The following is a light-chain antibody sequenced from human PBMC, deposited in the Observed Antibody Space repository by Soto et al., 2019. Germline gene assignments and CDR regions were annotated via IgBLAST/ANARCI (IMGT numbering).Light chain of an antibody. Sequence: QSALTQPASVSGSPGQSITISCTGTSSDVGGYNYVSWYQQDPGKAPKLMIYDVSNRPSGVSNRFSGSKSGNTASLTISGLQAEDEADYYCSSYTSSSTLRVFGGGTKVTVL. CDR2: DVS. J-gene: IGLJ2*01. CDR3: SSYTSSSTLRV. V-gene: IGLV2-14*01. CDR1: SSDVGGYNY.